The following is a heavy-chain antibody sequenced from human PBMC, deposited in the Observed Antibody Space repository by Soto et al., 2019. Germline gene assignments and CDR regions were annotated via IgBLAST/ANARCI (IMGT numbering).Heavy chain of an antibody. V-gene: IGHV4-34*01. CDR1: GGSFSGYY. J-gene: IGHJ5*02. Sequence: SETLSLTCAVDGGSFSGYYWSWIRQPPGKGLEWIGEINHSGSTNYNPSLKSRVTISVDTSKDQFSLKLSSVTAADTVVYYCARDPDGVTTGANWFDPWGQGTLVT. CDR2: INHSGST. D-gene: IGHD3-10*01. CDR3: ARDPDGVTTGANWFDP.